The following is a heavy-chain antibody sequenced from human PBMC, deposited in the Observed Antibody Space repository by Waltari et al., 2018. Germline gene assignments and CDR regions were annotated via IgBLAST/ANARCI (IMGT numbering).Heavy chain of an antibody. CDR2: IKKDGSEK. D-gene: IGHD5-12*01. CDR3: ARGDGYTAYDV. J-gene: IGHJ4*02. V-gene: IGHV3-7*01. CDR1: AFTFPIYW. Sequence: ESQLVESGGGLVQPGGSLRLSCAASAFTFPIYWMSWVRQAPGKGLECVANIKKDGSEKYYVDSVKGRFTISRDNAKNSLYLQMNSLRVDDTAVYYCARGDGYTAYDVWGQGTLVTVSS.